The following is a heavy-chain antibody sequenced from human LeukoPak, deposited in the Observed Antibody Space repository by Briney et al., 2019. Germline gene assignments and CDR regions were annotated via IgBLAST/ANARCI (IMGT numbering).Heavy chain of an antibody. Sequence: ASVKVSCKASGYTFTSYYMHWVRQAPGQGLEWMGWISAYNGNTNYAQKLQGRVTMTTDTSTSTAYMELRSLRSDDTAVYYCAGSGDSSGWYGIFDYWGQGTLVTVSS. CDR1: GYTFTSYY. D-gene: IGHD6-19*01. J-gene: IGHJ4*02. CDR3: AGSGDSSGWYGIFDY. V-gene: IGHV1-18*04. CDR2: ISAYNGNT.